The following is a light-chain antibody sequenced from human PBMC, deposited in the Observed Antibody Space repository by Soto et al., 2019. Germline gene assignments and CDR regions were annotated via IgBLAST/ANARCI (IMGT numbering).Light chain of an antibody. Sequence: EIVLTQSPGTLSLSPGERATLSCRASQSVSSSYLAWYQQKPGQAPRLLIYGASSRATGIPDRFSGSGSGTDFTLTISRLEPEDFVVYYCQQYGTTFGGGTKVELK. CDR2: GAS. CDR3: QQYGTT. CDR1: QSVSSSY. V-gene: IGKV3-20*01. J-gene: IGKJ4*01.